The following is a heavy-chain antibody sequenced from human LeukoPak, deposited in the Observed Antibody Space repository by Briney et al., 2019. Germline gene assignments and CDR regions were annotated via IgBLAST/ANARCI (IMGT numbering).Heavy chain of an antibody. V-gene: IGHV4-39*07. CDR1: GGSISSSSYY. Sequence: SETLSLTCTVSGGSISSSSYYWGWLRQPPGKGLEWIGSIYYSGSTYYNPSLKSRVTISLDTSKNQFSLKVGSVTAADTAVYYCTRSTGYTSGWYWFDPWGQGTLVTVSS. J-gene: IGHJ5*02. CDR2: IYYSGST. CDR3: TRSTGYTSGWYWFDP. D-gene: IGHD6-19*01.